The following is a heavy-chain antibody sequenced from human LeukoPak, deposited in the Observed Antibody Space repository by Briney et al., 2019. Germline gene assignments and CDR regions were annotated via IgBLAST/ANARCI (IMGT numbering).Heavy chain of an antibody. V-gene: IGHV3-30-3*01. J-gene: IGHJ6*02. CDR3: ASAYCSGGSCYYYYYGMDV. CDR1: GFTFSSYA. CDR2: ISYDGSNK. D-gene: IGHD2-15*01. Sequence: GGSLRLSCAASGFTFSSYAMYWVRQAPGKGLEWVAVISYDGSNKYYADSVKGRFTISRDNSKNTLYLQMNSLRAEDTAVYYCASAYCSGGSCYYYYYGMDVWGQGTTVTVSS.